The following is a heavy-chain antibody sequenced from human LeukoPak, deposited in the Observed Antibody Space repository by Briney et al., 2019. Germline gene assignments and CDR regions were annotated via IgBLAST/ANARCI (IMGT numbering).Heavy chain of an antibody. CDR1: GGSISSYY. Sequence: SETLSLTCTVSGGSISSYYWSWIRQPAGKGLEWIGRIYTSGSTNYNPSLKSRVTISVDKSKNQFSLKLSSVTAADTAVYYCARVRYYDSSGYYYFDYWGQGTLATVSS. V-gene: IGHV4-4*07. D-gene: IGHD3-22*01. CDR2: IYTSGST. J-gene: IGHJ4*02. CDR3: ARVRYYDSSGYYYFDY.